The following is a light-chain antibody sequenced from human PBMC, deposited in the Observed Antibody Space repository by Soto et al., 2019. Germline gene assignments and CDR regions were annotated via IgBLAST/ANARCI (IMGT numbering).Light chain of an antibody. J-gene: IGLJ2*01. V-gene: IGLV1-47*01. CDR3: SSYTSSSPLYVV. Sequence: QSVLTQPPSASGSPGQRVTISCSGSSFNVGSNYVSSYQQLPGTAPKVLIYRDRFSGSKSGTSASLAISGLRSEDESDYHCSSYTSSSPLYVVFGGGTKLTVL. CDR1: SFNVGSNY.